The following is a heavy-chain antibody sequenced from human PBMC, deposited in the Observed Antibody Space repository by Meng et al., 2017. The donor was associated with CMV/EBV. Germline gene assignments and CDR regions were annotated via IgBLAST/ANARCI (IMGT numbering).Heavy chain of an antibody. Sequence: SGFTFSSYGMHWVCQAPGKGLEWVAVIWYDGSNKYYADSVKGRFTISRDNSKNTLYLQMNSLRAEDTAVYYCAKEKRDGYNDAFDIWGQGTMVTVSS. CDR1: GFTFSSYG. CDR3: AKEKRDGYNDAFDI. V-gene: IGHV3-33*06. J-gene: IGHJ3*02. CDR2: IWYDGSNK. D-gene: IGHD5-24*01.